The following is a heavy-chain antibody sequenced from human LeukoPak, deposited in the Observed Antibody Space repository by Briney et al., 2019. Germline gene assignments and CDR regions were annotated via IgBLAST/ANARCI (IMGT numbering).Heavy chain of an antibody. CDR1: GFTFSNYG. CDR3: AKDIRRGYNYGYDQFAY. Sequence: EGSLRLSCAASGFTFSNYGMHWARQAPGKGLEWVAFIRYDGSNHSYADSVKGRFTISRDNSKNTLYLQMKSLRTEDTAVYYCAKDIRRGYNYGYDQFAYWGQGILVTVSS. J-gene: IGHJ4*02. CDR2: IRYDGSNH. V-gene: IGHV3-30*02. D-gene: IGHD5-18*01.